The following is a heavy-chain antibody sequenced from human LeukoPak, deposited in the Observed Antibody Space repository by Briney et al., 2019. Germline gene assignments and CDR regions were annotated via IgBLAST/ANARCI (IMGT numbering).Heavy chain of an antibody. CDR3: ARGQFIVATIQYDY. Sequence: PSETLSLTCTVSGGSISSSSYYWGWIRQPPGKGLEWIGSIYYSGSTNYNPTLKSRVTISVDTSKHQLSLKLSSVTAADTAVYYCARGQFIVATIQYDYWGQGTLVTVSS. CDR1: GGSISSSSYY. CDR2: IYYSGST. D-gene: IGHD5-12*01. V-gene: IGHV4-39*07. J-gene: IGHJ4*02.